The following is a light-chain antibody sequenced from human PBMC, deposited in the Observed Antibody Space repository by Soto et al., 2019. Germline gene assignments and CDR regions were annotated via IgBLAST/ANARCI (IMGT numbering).Light chain of an antibody. V-gene: IGKV1-13*02. CDR2: GAS. Sequence: AIQLTQSPSSLSASIGDRVTITCRASQGISSALAWYQKKPGKAPSLLIYGASTLESGVPSSFGGSGSGTDFTLTISSLQPEDFATYHCQHFNGYPRTFGQGTRLEIK. CDR3: QHFNGYPRT. CDR1: QGISSA. J-gene: IGKJ5*01.